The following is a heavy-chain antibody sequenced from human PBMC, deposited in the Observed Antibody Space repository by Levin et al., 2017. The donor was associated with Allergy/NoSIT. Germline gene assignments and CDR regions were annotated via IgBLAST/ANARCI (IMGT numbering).Heavy chain of an antibody. J-gene: IGHJ6*02. V-gene: IGHV1-8*01. D-gene: IGHD3-9*01. Sequence: GESLKISCKASGYTFTSYDINWVRQATGQGLEWMGWMNPNSGNTGYAQKFQGRVTMTRNTSISTAYMELSSLRSEDTAVYYCVCATRYYDILTGYFRSSRRPYYYGMDVWGQGTTVTVSS. CDR1: GYTFTSYD. CDR2: MNPNSGNT. CDR3: VCATRYYDILTGYFRSSRRPYYYGMDV.